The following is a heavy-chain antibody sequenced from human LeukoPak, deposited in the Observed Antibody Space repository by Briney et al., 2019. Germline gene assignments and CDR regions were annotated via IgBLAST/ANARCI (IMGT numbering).Heavy chain of an antibody. D-gene: IGHD2-21*02. Sequence: PSETLSLTCDVSGGIFTGYYWTWIRQPTGKGLEWVGEILYSGATNYNPSLRGRLTISQDTAKRQFYLNMTSVTAADSGVYYCVRGRRKAGLVMTATNWLDPWGLGTPVIVSS. CDR3: VRGRRKAGLVMTATNWLDP. CDR2: ILYSGAT. V-gene: IGHV4-34*01. CDR1: GGIFTGYY. J-gene: IGHJ5*02.